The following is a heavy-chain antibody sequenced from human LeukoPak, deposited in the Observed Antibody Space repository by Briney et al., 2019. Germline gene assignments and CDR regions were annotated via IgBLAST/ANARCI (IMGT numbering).Heavy chain of an antibody. J-gene: IGHJ6*03. CDR2: FYINGRT. Sequence: PSETLSLTCSVSGDSIRNYYWSWIRQSAGKGLEWIGRFYINGRTNYTPSLQSRVSLSGDTSKNQLSLRLTSVTAADTAVYYCVRELRWRDASHYHYMDVWGKGTTVTVSS. CDR1: GDSIRNYY. V-gene: IGHV4-4*07. D-gene: IGHD2-15*01. CDR3: VRELRWRDASHYHYMDV.